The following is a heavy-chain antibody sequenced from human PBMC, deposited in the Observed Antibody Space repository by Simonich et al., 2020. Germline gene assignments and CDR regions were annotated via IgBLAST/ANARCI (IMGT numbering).Heavy chain of an antibody. V-gene: IGHV4-34*01. Sequence: QVQLQQWGAGLLKPSETLSLTCAVYGGSFSGYYWSWIRQPPGKGREWIGEINHSGSTNSNPSLKSRVTISVDTSKNQFSLKLSSVTAADTAVYYCARHLQLGPFDYWGQGTLVTVSS. CDR2: INHSGST. CDR1: GGSFSGYY. J-gene: IGHJ4*02. CDR3: ARHLQLGPFDY. D-gene: IGHD1-1*01.